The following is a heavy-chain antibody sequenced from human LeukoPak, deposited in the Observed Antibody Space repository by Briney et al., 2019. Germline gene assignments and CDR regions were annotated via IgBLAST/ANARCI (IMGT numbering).Heavy chain of an antibody. D-gene: IGHD5-12*01. CDR1: GFTFSSYE. Sequence: PGGSLRLSCAASGFTFSSYEMNWVRQAPGKGLEWVSYISSSGSTIYYADSVKGRFTISRDGSKNTLYLQMNSLRAEDTAVYYCAKDPMVATFPFDYWGQGTLVTVSS. CDR3: AKDPMVATFPFDY. V-gene: IGHV3-48*03. CDR2: ISSSGSTI. J-gene: IGHJ4*02.